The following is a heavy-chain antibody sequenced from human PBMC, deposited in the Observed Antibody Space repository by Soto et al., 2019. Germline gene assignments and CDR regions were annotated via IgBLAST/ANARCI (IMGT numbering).Heavy chain of an antibody. Sequence: HPGGSLRLSCAASGFTFTSYAMSWGRQAPGKGLEWVSTINKSGGRTYYTDSVKGRFTISRDISKNTLYLQMNSLRAEDTALYYCAKDARPSSWGQGTLVTVSS. CDR3: AKDARPSS. CDR1: GFTFTSYA. J-gene: IGHJ5*02. CDR2: INKSGGRT. V-gene: IGHV3-23*01.